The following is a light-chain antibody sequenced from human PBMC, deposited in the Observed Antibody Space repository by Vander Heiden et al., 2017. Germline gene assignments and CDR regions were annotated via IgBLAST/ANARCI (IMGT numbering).Light chain of an antibody. CDR3: QQRDSTLIT. Sequence: DIQMTQSSSSLSASVGDRVTITCRASQSISSYLNWYQQKPGKAPKLLIYAASSLQSGVPSRFSGSGSGTDFTLTISRLQPEDFATYYCQQRDSTLITFGGGTKVEIK. CDR1: QSISSY. J-gene: IGKJ4*01. V-gene: IGKV1-39*01. CDR2: AAS.